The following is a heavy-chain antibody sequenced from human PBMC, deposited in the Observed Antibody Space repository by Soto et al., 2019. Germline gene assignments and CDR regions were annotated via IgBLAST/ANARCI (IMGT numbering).Heavy chain of an antibody. J-gene: IGHJ4*02. Sequence: SETLSLTCTVSGGSISSGGYYWSWIRQHPGKGLEWIGYIYYSGSTYYNPSLKSRVTISVDTSKNQFSLKLSSVTAADTAVYYCAGVWTTGYYFDYWGQGTLVTVSS. D-gene: IGHD3-3*01. CDR1: GGSISSGGYY. CDR3: AGVWTTGYYFDY. CDR2: IYYSGST. V-gene: IGHV4-31*03.